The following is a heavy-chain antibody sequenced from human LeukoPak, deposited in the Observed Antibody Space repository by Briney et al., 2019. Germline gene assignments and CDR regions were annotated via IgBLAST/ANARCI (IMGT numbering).Heavy chain of an antibody. J-gene: IGHJ6*02. D-gene: IGHD6-6*01. CDR2: IIPIFGTA. V-gene: IGHV1-69*13. CDR1: GGTFSSYA. CDR3: ARLPLRSIAVGYYGMDV. Sequence: SVKVSCKASGGTFSSYAISWVRQTPGQGLEWMGGIIPIFGTANYAQKFQGRVTITADESTSTAYMELSSLRSEDTAVYYCARLPLRSIAVGYYGMDVWGQGTTVTVSS.